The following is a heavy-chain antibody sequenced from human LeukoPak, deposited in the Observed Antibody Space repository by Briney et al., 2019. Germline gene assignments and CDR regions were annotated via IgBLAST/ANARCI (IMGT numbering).Heavy chain of an antibody. V-gene: IGHV1-2*02. D-gene: IGHD5-12*01. Sequence: ASVKVSCKASGYTFTGYYMHWVRQAPGQGVEWMGWINPNSGGTNYAQKFQGRVTMTRDTSISTAYMELSRLRSDDTAVYYCARDLSGYGNFDYWGQGTLVTVSS. CDR1: GYTFTGYY. CDR3: ARDLSGYGNFDY. CDR2: INPNSGGT. J-gene: IGHJ4*02.